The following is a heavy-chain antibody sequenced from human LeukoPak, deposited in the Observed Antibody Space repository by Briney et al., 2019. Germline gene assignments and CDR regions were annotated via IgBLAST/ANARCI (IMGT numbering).Heavy chain of an antibody. Sequence: GGSLRLSCTASGSTFSNFWMGWVRQAPGKGLEWVASINHNGNVNYYVDSVKGRSTISRDNAKNSLYLQMSNLRAEDTAVYFCARGGGLDVWGQGATVTVSS. CDR2: INHNGNVN. V-gene: IGHV3-7*03. CDR1: GSTFSNFW. CDR3: ARGGGLDV. J-gene: IGHJ6*02. D-gene: IGHD3-16*01.